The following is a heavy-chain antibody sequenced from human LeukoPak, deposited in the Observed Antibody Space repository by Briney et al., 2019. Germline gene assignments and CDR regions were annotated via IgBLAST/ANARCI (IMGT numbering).Heavy chain of an antibody. CDR2: ITTSGGST. J-gene: IGHJ1*01. CDR3: VCYDNAAEYFRY. D-gene: IGHD3-22*01. V-gene: IGHV3-23*01. CDR1: GFTFSSYA. Sequence: GGSLRLSCAASGFTFSSYAMSWVRQAPGKGLEWVSSITTSGGSTSNADSVKGRFTISRDNSKNTLYLQMNSLRAEDTALYYCVCYDNAAEYFRYWGQGTLVTVSS.